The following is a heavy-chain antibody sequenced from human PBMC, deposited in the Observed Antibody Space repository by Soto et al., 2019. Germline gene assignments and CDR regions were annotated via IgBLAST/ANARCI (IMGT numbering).Heavy chain of an antibody. Sequence: SETLSLTCTVSGGSISSYYWSWIRQPPGKGLEWIGYIYYSGSTNYNPSLKSRVTISVDTSKNQFSLKLSSVTAADTAVYYCARETGLRSNYPRWFDYWGQGTLVTVYS. D-gene: IGHD4-4*01. V-gene: IGHV4-59*01. CDR3: ARETGLRSNYPRWFDY. J-gene: IGHJ4*02. CDR2: IYYSGST. CDR1: GGSISSYY.